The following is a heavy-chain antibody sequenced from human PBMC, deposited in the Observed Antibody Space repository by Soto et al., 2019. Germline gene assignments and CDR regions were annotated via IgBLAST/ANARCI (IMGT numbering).Heavy chain of an antibody. Sequence: EVQLVESGGGLVKPGGSLRLSCVGSGFIFSSFTMTWVRQAPGMGLQYLASISKSSSLIYYADSVRGRFIISRDNSKDSVFLQMYSLRAEDTAMYYYVRGDDRVDWGQGTLVTVSS. CDR3: VRGDDRVD. CDR1: GFIFSSFT. J-gene: IGHJ4*02. V-gene: IGHV3-21*01. D-gene: IGHD1-1*01. CDR2: ISKSSSLI.